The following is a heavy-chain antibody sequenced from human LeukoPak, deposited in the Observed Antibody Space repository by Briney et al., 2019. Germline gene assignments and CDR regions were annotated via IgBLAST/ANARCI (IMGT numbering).Heavy chain of an antibody. CDR3: ARDYTPIVVVPAAIGGEGQTDY. Sequence: ASVKVSCKASGYTFTSYGISWVRQAPGQGLEWMGWISAYNGNTNYAQKLQGRVTMTTDTSTSTAYMELRSLRSDDTAVYYCARDYTPIVVVPAAIGGEGQTDYWGQGTLVTVSS. CDR2: ISAYNGNT. D-gene: IGHD2-2*01. V-gene: IGHV1-18*01. J-gene: IGHJ4*02. CDR1: GYTFTSYG.